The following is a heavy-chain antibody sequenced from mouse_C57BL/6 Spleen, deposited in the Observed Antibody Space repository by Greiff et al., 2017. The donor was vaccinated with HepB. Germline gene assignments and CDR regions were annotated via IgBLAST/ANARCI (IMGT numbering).Heavy chain of an antibody. D-gene: IGHD2-3*01. Sequence: QVQLQQPGAELEKPGASVKLSCKASGYTFTSYWMHWVKQRPGQGLEWIGMIHPNSGSTNYNEKFKSKATLTVDKSSSTAYMQLSSLTSEDSAVYYCAKGIYDGYSWFAYWGQGTLVTVSA. CDR3: AKGIYDGYSWFAY. CDR2: IHPNSGST. CDR1: GYTFTSYW. V-gene: IGHV1-64*01. J-gene: IGHJ3*01.